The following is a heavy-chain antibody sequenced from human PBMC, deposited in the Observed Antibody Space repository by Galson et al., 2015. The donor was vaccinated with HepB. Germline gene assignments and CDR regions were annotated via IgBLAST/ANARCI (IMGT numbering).Heavy chain of an antibody. CDR1: GYTFTGYY. V-gene: IGHV1-2*04. Sequence: SVKVSCKASGYTFTGYYMHWVRQAPGQGLEWMGWINPNSGGTNYAQKFQGWVTMTRDTSISTAYMELSRLRSDDTAVYYCARAGPAARPYYHYYYMDVWGKGTTVTVSS. CDR2: INPNSGGT. D-gene: IGHD2-2*01. J-gene: IGHJ6*03. CDR3: ARAGPAARPYYHYYYMDV.